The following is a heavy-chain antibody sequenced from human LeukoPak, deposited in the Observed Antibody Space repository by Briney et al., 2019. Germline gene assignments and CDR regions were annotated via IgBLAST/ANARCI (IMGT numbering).Heavy chain of an antibody. D-gene: IGHD3-16*01. V-gene: IGHV3-7*04. CDR3: ARGGTTVPDN. CDR1: GFTFSQYW. J-gene: IGHJ4*02. Sequence: PGGSLRLSCAASGFTFSQYWMSWVRQTPGKALEWVANIKFDGNERYYVDSVKGRFTISRDNANNSLYLQMNSLRAEDTAVYYCARGGTTVPDNWGQGTLVTVSS. CDR2: IKFDGNER.